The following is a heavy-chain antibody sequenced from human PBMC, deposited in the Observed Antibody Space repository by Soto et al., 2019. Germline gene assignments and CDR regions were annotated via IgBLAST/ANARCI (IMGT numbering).Heavy chain of an antibody. CDR1: GFTFSTYS. D-gene: IGHD6-19*01. V-gene: IGHV3-48*01. CDR3: SSRSSGCYFYY. Sequence: PGGSLRLSCAASGFTFSTYSMNWVRQAPGKGLEWVSYISSSSSTIFYTDSVKGRSTVSRDNAKNSLYLQMNSLRAEDTAVYYCSSRSSGCYFYYWGQGTLVTVSS. CDR2: ISSSSSTI. J-gene: IGHJ4*02.